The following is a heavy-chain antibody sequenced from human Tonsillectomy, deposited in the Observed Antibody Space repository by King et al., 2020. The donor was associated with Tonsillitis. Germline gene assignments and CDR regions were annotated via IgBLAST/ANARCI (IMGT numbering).Heavy chain of an antibody. CDR1: GFIFSNTW. V-gene: IGHV3-15*01. CDR3: TTDLSFRYCXGXCYTPFDY. Sequence: VQLVESGGGLVKPGGSLRLSCAASGFIFSNTWMTWVRQAPGKGLEWVGRIKSKTDGGTTDYAAPVKGRFTISRDDSKNTLYLQMNSLKTEATAVYYXTTDLSFRYCXGXCYTPFDYWGQGXLXTVSS. D-gene: IGHD2-21*02. CDR2: IKSKTDGGTT. J-gene: IGHJ4*02.